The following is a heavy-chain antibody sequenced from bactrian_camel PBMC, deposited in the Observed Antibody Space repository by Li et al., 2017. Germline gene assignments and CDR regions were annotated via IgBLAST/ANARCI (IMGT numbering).Heavy chain of an antibody. CDR3: ATGYGGQWSPPFQGNEYKY. D-gene: IGHD2*01. Sequence: DVQLVESGGGSVQTGGSLTLSCTASLISYGSHMAWFRQAPGKEREAVAAMITDGGRKYYSQPVKGRFTVSHDRAKNTVYLQMNSLKPEDTAMYYCATGYGGQWSPPFQGNEYKYWGQGTQVTV. CDR1: LISYGSH. CDR2: MITDGGRK. V-gene: IGHV3S40*01. J-gene: IGHJ4*01.